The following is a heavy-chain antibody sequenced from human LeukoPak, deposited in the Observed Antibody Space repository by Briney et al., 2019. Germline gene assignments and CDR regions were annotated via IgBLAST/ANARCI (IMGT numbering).Heavy chain of an antibody. J-gene: IGHJ5*01. V-gene: IGHV4-4*07. CDR1: GGSISNSY. Sequence: SETLSLTCTVSGGSISNSYWSWIRQPAGKGLEWIGRIYPTDVTTYNPSLKSRVTLSVDTSKNQFSLKVNSVTAADAAVYYCARGPGQLTSECFDSWGQGILVTVSS. CDR3: ARGPGQLTSECFDS. D-gene: IGHD6-13*01. CDR2: IYPTDVT.